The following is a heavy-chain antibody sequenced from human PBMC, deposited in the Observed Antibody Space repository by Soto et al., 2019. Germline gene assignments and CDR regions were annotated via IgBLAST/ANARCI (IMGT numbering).Heavy chain of an antibody. D-gene: IGHD5-18*01. V-gene: IGHV3-23*01. CDR1: GFTFSTYA. CDR2: VSASGLNT. Sequence: PGGSMRVSCAASGFTFSTYARAWVRQAPGKGLEWVSGVSASGLNTDYADPVKGRFYISRDSSKNTVSLHMNSLRAEDTALYYCARDPLWGTAMVLWYFDLWGRGTLVTVSS. J-gene: IGHJ2*01. CDR3: ARDPLWGTAMVLWYFDL.